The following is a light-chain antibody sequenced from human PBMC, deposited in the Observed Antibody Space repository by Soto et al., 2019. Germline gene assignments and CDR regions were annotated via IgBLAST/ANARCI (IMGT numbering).Light chain of an antibody. CDR1: ISDVGRYNL. J-gene: IGLJ2*01. CDR3: CSYAGGTSVV. Sequence: QSALTQPASVSGSPGQSITISCTGTISDVGRYNLVSWYQQHPDKAPKLIIYEDIERPSGVSHRFSGSKSGNTASLTISGLQTEDEADYYCCSYAGGTSVVFGGGTKLTVL. V-gene: IGLV2-23*01. CDR2: EDI.